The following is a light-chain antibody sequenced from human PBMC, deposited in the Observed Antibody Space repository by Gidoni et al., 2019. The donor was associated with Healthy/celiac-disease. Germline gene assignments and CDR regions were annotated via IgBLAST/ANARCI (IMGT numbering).Light chain of an antibody. V-gene: IGLV3-1*01. J-gene: IGLJ1*01. Sequence: SYERTQPHSVPAPPGQTASTTCTGDTMGDKYACWYQQKPGQSPVLVIYQDTKRPSGIPERFSGSISGNTATLTISGTQAMDEADYYYQAWDSSTASYVFGTGTKVTVL. CDR1: TMGDKY. CDR2: QDT. CDR3: QAWDSSTASYV.